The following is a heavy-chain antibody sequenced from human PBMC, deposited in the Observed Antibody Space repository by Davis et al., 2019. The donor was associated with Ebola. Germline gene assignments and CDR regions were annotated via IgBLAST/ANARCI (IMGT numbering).Heavy chain of an antibody. CDR1: GFTFGSYA. V-gene: IGHV3-23*01. CDR2: ISGSGGST. CDR3: AKDRWGYSSGWFDP. D-gene: IGHD5-18*01. Sequence: GESLKISCAASGFTFGSYAMSWVRQAPGKGPEWVSAISGSGGSTYYADSVKGRFTISRDNSKNTVYLEMNSLRAEDTAVYYCAKDRWGYSSGWFDPWGQGTLVTVSS. J-gene: IGHJ5*02.